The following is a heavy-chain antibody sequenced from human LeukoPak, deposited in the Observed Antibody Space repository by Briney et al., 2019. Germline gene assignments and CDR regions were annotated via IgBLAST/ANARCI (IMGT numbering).Heavy chain of an antibody. V-gene: IGHV3-74*01. CDR1: GFTFTRYW. D-gene: IGHD3-10*01. Sequence: GGSLRLSCAASGFTFTRYWMHWVRQVPGKGLVWVSRVNPDGSSVTYGDSVKGRFASSRDNAKNTLYLQMHSLRAEDMAVYYCARGGSSGDYWGQGILVTVSS. CDR2: VNPDGSSV. CDR3: ARGGSSGDY. J-gene: IGHJ4*02.